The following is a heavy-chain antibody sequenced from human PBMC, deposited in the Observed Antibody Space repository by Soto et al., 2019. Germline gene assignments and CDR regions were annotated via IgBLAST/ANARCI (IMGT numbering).Heavy chain of an antibody. CDR2: ISWNSGSI. CDR3: AKDLAYSSSGNFDY. J-gene: IGHJ4*02. Sequence: EVPLVESGGGLMQPGRSLRLSCAASGFTFDDYAMHWVRQTPGKGLEWVSGISWNSGSIGHADSVKGRFTISRDNAKNSLYLQMNSLRAEDTALYYCAKDLAYSSSGNFDYWGQGTLVTVSS. CDR1: GFTFDDYA. V-gene: IGHV3-9*01. D-gene: IGHD6-13*01.